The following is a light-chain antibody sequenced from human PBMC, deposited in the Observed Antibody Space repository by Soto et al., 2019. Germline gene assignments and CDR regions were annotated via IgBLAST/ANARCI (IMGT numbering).Light chain of an antibody. CDR1: SSDVGAYNY. CDR2: EVS. J-gene: IGLJ1*01. V-gene: IGLV2-8*01. CDR3: SSYAGSNTVV. Sequence: QSALTQPPSASGSPGQSATISCTGTSSDVGAYNYVSWYQQHPGKAPKLMIYEVSQRPSGVPDRFSGSKSGNTASLTVSGLQAEDEADYYCSSYAGSNTVVFGTGTKLTVL.